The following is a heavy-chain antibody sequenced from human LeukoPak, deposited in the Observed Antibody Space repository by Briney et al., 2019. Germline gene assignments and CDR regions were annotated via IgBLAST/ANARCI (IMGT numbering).Heavy chain of an antibody. CDR2: ISRDGDTT. Sequence: GGYLRLSCAASGFTFGDYAMHWVRHVPGKGLEWVSLISRDGDTTYYADSVKGRFTISRDNSKDSLYLQMNSLRTEDTALYYCVKVRGRHHDHWGQGALVTVSS. J-gene: IGHJ4*02. CDR1: GFTFGDYA. V-gene: IGHV3-43*02. CDR3: VKVRGRHHDH. D-gene: IGHD3-10*01.